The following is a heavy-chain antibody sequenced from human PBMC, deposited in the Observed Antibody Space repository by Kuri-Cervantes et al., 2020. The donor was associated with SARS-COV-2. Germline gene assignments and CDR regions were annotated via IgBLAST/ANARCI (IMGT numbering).Heavy chain of an antibody. CDR1: GFTFRSYS. CDR3: ARELVLTTSKNWFDP. D-gene: IGHD1-14*01. V-gene: IGHV3-21*01. J-gene: IGHJ5*02. Sequence: GESLKISCAASGFTFRSYSMIWVRQAPGKGLEWVSSISSGSDYIYYADSMKGRFTISRDNSKNTLYLQMNSLRAEDTAVYYCARELVLTTSKNWFDPWGQGTLVTVSS. CDR2: ISSGSDYI.